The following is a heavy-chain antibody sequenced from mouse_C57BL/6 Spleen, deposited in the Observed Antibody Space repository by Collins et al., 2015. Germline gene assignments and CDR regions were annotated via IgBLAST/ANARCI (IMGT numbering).Heavy chain of an antibody. D-gene: IGHD4-1*01. CDR1: GYTFATYP. CDR3: ARGSSIFNWGFDN. J-gene: IGHJ2*01. CDR2: FHPYNDDA. Sequence: QVHLQQSGAELVKPGASVKMSCKASGYTFATYPIEWMKQNHGESLEWIGNFHPYNDDAKYNEKFKGKATLTVEKSSNTVYLELSRLTSDDSAVYYCARGSSIFNWGFDNWGQGSTLTVSS. V-gene: IGHV1-47*01.